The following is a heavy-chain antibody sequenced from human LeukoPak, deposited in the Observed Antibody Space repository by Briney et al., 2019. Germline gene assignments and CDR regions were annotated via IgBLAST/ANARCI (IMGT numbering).Heavy chain of an antibody. CDR2: IYCSGST. CDR1: GGSISSYY. J-gene: IGHJ3*02. D-gene: IGHD3-3*01. Sequence: SETLSLTCTVSGGSISSYYWSWIRQPPGKGLEWIGYIYCSGSTNYNPSLKSRVTISVDTSKNQFSLKLSSVTAADTAVYYCARVPYYDDAFDIWGQGTMVTVSS. V-gene: IGHV4-59*01. CDR3: ARVPYYDDAFDI.